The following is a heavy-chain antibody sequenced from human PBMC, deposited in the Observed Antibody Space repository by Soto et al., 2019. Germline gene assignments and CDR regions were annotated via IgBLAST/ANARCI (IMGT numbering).Heavy chain of an antibody. V-gene: IGHV3-23*01. CDR1: GFTFSSYA. J-gene: IGHJ4*02. D-gene: IGHD3-3*01. CDR3: AKVYDFWSGYAPLEYFDY. CDR2: ISGSGGST. Sequence: GGSLRLSCAASGFTFSSYAMSWVRQAPGKGLEWVSAISGSGGSTYYADSVKGRFTISRDNSKNTLYLQMNSLRAEDTAVYYCAKVYDFWSGYAPLEYFDYWGQGTLVTVSS.